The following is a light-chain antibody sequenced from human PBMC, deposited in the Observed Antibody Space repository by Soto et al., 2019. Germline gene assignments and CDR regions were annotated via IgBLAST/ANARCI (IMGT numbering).Light chain of an antibody. CDR3: PSYAGGNNG. J-gene: IGLJ1*01. CDR2: EFN. Sequence: QSALTQPPSASGSPGQSVTISCTGTSSDVGGYNYVSWYQQRPGKVPKLMVYEFNKRPSGVPDRFSGSKSGNTASLTVSGLQAEDEADYYCPSYAGGNNGFGTGTKLTVL. V-gene: IGLV2-8*01. CDR1: SSDVGGYNY.